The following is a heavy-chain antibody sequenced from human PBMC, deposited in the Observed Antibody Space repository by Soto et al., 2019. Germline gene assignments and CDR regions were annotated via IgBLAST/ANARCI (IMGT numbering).Heavy chain of an antibody. Sequence: PGESLKISCKGSGYSFTSYWIGWVRQMPGKGLEWMGIIYPGGSETRYSPSFQGQVTISADKSITTAYLQWSSLKASDTAIYYCARRSAHSNKWYFDFWGQGTLVTVSS. D-gene: IGHD3-22*01. CDR2: IYPGGSET. CDR1: GYSFTSYW. CDR3: ARRSAHSNKWYFDF. J-gene: IGHJ4*02. V-gene: IGHV5-51*01.